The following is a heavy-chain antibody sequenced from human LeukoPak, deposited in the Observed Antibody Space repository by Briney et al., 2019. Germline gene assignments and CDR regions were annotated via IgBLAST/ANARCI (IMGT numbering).Heavy chain of an antibody. Sequence: GGSLRLSCAASGFTFSSYAMHWVRQAPGKGLEWVAVISYDGSNKYYADSVKGRFTISRDNSKNTLYLQMNSLRAEDTAGYYCARDQDCSTTSCYGPLDYWGQGTLVTVSS. D-gene: IGHD2-2*01. J-gene: IGHJ4*02. CDR1: GFTFSSYA. V-gene: IGHV3-30*04. CDR3: ARDQDCSTTSCYGPLDY. CDR2: ISYDGSNK.